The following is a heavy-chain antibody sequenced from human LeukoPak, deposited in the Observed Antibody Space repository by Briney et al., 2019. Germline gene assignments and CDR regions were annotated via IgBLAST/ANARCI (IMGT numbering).Heavy chain of an antibody. J-gene: IGHJ5*02. D-gene: IGHD3-3*01. V-gene: IGHV4-34*01. CDR1: GGSFSGYY. CDR3: ASKIWSGYLRGP. Sequence: SEILSLTCAVYGGSFSGYYWSWIRQPPGKGLEWIGEINHSGSTNYNPSLKSRVTISVDTSKNQFSLKLSSVTAADTAVYYCASKIWSGYLRGPWGQGTLVTVSS. CDR2: INHSGST.